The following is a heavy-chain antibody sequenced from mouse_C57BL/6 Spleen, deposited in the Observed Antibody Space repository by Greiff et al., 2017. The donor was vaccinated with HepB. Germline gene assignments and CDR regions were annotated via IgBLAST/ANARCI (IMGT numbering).Heavy chain of an antibody. CDR2: IDPSDSYT. J-gene: IGHJ3*01. CDR1: GYTFTSYW. D-gene: IGHD2-2*01. CDR3: ARVDGYDSAWFAY. Sequence: VQLQQSGAELVRPGTSVKLSCKASGYTFTSYWMHWVKQRPGQGLEWIGVIDPSDSYTNYNQKFKGKATLTVDTSSSTAYMQLSSLTSEDSAVYYCARVDGYDSAWFAYWGQGTLVTVSA. V-gene: IGHV1-59*01.